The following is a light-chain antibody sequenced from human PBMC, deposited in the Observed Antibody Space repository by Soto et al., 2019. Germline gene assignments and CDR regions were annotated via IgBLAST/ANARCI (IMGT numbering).Light chain of an antibody. CDR2: VNS. CDR1: NIGRRT. J-gene: IGLJ1*01. CDR3: QVWDRITDHCV. V-gene: IGLV3-21*02. Sequence: SYELAQPPSGSVAPGQTASNSCGGHNIGRRTVHWYRQTPGQAPVMVVYVNSDRPSGIPERSSGSNSGNTAILTMSRVEAGDEADYYCQVWDRITDHCVFGSGTRV.